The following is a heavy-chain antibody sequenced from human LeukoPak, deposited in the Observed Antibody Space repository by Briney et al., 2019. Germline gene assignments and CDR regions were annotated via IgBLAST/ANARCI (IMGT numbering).Heavy chain of an antibody. CDR1: GFTFSSYS. V-gene: IGHV3-21*01. D-gene: IGHD4-17*01. CDR2: ISSSSSYI. Sequence: GGSLRLSCAASGFTFSSYSMNWVRQAPGKGLEWVSSISSSSSYIYYADSVKGRFTISRDNAKNSLYLQMNGLRAEDTAVYYCAINGDPRNWYFDLWGRGTLVTVSS. J-gene: IGHJ2*01. CDR3: AINGDPRNWYFDL.